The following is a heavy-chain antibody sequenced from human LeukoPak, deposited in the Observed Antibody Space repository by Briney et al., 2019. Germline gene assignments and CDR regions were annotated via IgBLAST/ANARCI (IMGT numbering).Heavy chain of an antibody. CDR2: IYHSGST. Sequence: SETLSLTCTVSGYSISSIYYWGWIRQPPGKGLEWIGTIYHSGSTNYNPSLRSRVTISVVTSKNQFSPKLSSVTAADTAVYYCARSHDGERLRVTMDVWGKGTTVTVSS. V-gene: IGHV4-38-2*02. D-gene: IGHD6-25*01. CDR1: GYSISSIYY. CDR3: ARSHDGERLRVTMDV. J-gene: IGHJ6*03.